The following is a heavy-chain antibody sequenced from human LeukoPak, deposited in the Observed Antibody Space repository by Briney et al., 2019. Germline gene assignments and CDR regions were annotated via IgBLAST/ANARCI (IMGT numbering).Heavy chain of an antibody. CDR1: GFTFSSYA. CDR3: ARDRGPRTGLMVREAYDY. J-gene: IGHJ4*02. Sequence: GRSLRLSCAASGFTFSSYAMHWVRQAPGKGLEWVAVISYDGSNKYYADSVKGRFTISRDNSKNTLYLQMNSLRAEDTAVYYCARDRGPRTGLMVREAYDYWGQGTLVTVSS. CDR2: ISYDGSNK. V-gene: IGHV3-30*04. D-gene: IGHD3-10*01.